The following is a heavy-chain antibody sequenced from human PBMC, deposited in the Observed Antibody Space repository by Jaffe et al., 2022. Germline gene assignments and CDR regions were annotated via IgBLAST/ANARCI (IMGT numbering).Heavy chain of an antibody. J-gene: IGHJ5*02. D-gene: IGHD3-10*01. V-gene: IGHV3-30*02. Sequence: QVQLVESGGGVVQPGGSLRLSCAASGFTFSSYGMHWVRQAPGKGLEWVAFIRYDGSNKYYADSVKGRFTISRDNSKNTLYLQMNSLRAEDTAVYYCAKDWGSITMVRGPFDPWGQGTLVTVSS. CDR3: AKDWGSITMVRGPFDP. CDR2: IRYDGSNK. CDR1: GFTFSSYG.